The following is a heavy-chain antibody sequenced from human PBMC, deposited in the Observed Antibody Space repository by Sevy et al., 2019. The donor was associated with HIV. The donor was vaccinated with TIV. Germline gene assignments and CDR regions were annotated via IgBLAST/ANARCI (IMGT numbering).Heavy chain of an antibody. CDR2: IRNKANSYTT. Sequence: GGSLRLSCAASGFTFSDHYMDWVRQAPGKGLEWVGRIRNKANSYTTEYAAYVKGRFTISRDDSKNSLYLQMNSLKTEDTAIYYCARDLRSGGAHFDYWGQGTLVTVSS. V-gene: IGHV3-72*01. CDR3: ARDLRSGGAHFDY. D-gene: IGHD3-16*01. J-gene: IGHJ4*02. CDR1: GFTFSDHY.